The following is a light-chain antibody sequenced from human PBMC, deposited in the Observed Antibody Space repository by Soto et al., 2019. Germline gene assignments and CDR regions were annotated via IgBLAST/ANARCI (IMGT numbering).Light chain of an antibody. V-gene: IGLV1-44*01. Sequence: QSVLTQPPSASGTPGQRVTMSCSGGNSNIGSHTVNWYQHLPGTAPTLLIFSNNQRPSGVPARFSGSESGTSAFLAISGLQSGDEGDYYCAAGDDSLNGFYVCGTGTKGTVL. CDR3: AAGDDSLNGFYV. CDR2: SNN. J-gene: IGLJ1*01. CDR1: NSNIGSHT.